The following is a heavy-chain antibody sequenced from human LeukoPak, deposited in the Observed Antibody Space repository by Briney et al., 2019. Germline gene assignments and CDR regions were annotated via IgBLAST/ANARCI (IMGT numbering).Heavy chain of an antibody. CDR3: AGSGSYYDFWSGYPFDY. Sequence: ASVKVSCKASGYTFTSYGISWVRQAPGQGLEWMGWISAYNGNTNYAQKLQGRVTMTTDTSTSTAYMELRSLRSDDRAVYYCAGSGSYYDFWSGYPFDYWGRGTLVTVSS. D-gene: IGHD3-3*01. V-gene: IGHV1-18*01. CDR1: GYTFTSYG. J-gene: IGHJ4*02. CDR2: ISAYNGNT.